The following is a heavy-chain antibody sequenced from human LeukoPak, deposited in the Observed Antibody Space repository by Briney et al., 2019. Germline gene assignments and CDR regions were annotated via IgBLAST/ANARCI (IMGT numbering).Heavy chain of an antibody. V-gene: IGHV3-23*01. Sequence: ETLRLSCTASGVTLSSNGNSWGRNGPGPGQELVSAISVSGNTYHADSVKGRFTISRDNSKNTLYLQTNSLRAEDTAVYYCARDPVPTNRWLHRRRGWGYLDYWGQGTLVTVSS. CDR3: ARDPVPTNRWLHRRRGWGYLDY. CDR1: GVTLSSNG. CDR2: ISVSGNT. J-gene: IGHJ4*02. D-gene: IGHD5-24*01.